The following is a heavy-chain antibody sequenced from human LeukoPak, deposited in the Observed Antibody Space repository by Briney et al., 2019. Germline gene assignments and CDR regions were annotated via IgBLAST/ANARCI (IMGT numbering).Heavy chain of an antibody. V-gene: IGHV3-74*01. J-gene: IGHJ4*02. CDR1: GFTFSSHW. D-gene: IGHD6-25*01. CDR2: IKDDGSHA. CDR3: ARGSGIITGIDE. Sequence: GGCLRLSCAASGFTFSSHWMHWVRQAPGKGLVWVSRIKDDGSHANYADSVKGRFTISRDNAKNTLSLQMNSLRAEDTAVYYCARGSGIITGIDEWGQGTLVTVSS.